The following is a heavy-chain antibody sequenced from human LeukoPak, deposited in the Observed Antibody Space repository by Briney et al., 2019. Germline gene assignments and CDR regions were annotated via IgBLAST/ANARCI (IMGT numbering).Heavy chain of an antibody. V-gene: IGHV3-21*01. CDR2: ISSSSSYI. CDR1: GFTFSSYS. D-gene: IGHD4-23*01. J-gene: IGHJ5*02. CDR3: ARDNRSTVVTRWFDP. Sequence: GGSLRLSCAASGFTFSSYSMNWVRQAPGKGLEWVSSISSSSSYIYYADSVKGRFTISRDNAKSSLYLQMNSLRAEDTAVYYCARDNRSTVVTRWFDPWGQGTLVTVSS.